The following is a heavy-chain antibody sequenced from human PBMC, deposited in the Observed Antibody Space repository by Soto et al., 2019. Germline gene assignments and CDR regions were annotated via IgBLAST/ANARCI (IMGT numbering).Heavy chain of an antibody. D-gene: IGHD2-15*01. J-gene: IGHJ4*02. CDR2: IYYSGST. Sequence: SETLSLTCTVSGGSISSSSYYCGWIRQPPGKGLEWIGSIYYSGSTYYNPSLKSRVTISVDTSKNQFSLKLSSVAAADTAVYYCARHTPAISISDHWGQGTLVTVSS. V-gene: IGHV4-39*01. CDR3: ARHTPAISISDH. CDR1: GGSISSSSYY.